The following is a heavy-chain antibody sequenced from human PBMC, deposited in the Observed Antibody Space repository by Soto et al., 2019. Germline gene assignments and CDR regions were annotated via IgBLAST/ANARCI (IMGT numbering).Heavy chain of an antibody. CDR3: ARNLEMATITHYYYGMGV. D-gene: IGHD5-12*01. J-gene: IGHJ6*02. CDR2: IIPIFGTA. V-gene: IGHV1-69*13. Sequence: SVKVSCKASGGTFSSYAISWVRQAPGQGLEWMGGIIPIFGTANYAQKFQGRVTITADESTSTAYMELSSLRSEDTAVYYCARNLEMATITHYYYGMGVWGQGTTVTVSS. CDR1: GGTFSSYA.